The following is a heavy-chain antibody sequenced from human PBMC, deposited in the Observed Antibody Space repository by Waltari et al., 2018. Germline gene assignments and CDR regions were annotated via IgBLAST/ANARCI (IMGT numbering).Heavy chain of an antibody. CDR2: IHRSGRN. J-gene: IGHJ4*02. V-gene: IGHV4-4*02. CDR3: ARDRGIGLYFDS. D-gene: IGHD1-26*01. Sequence: QLQLQESGPGLVKPSGTLSLTCTVSGDSMNSNSWWSWVRQPPEKGLEWIGQIHRSGRNNYNQSLESRVTISLDTSNRQFSLKLTSTTAADTAVYYCARDRGIGLYFDSWGQGTLVTVSP. CDR1: GDSMNSNSW.